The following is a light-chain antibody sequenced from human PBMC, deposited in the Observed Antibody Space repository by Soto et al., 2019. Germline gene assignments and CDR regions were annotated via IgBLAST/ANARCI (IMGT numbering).Light chain of an antibody. CDR2: SNN. Sequence: QSVLTQPASSSGTPGQRVTISCSGSSSNVGRNVVNWYQQFPGAVPKLLIYSNNRRPSGIPERFSASKSGTSASLAITGLQSEDEADYYCAAWDDTLSNYVFGTGTKVTVL. CDR3: AAWDDTLSNYV. J-gene: IGLJ1*01. V-gene: IGLV1-44*01. CDR1: SSNVGRNV.